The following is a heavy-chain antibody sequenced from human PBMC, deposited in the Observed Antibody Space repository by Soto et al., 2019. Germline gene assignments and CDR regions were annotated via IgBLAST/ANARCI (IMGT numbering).Heavy chain of an antibody. D-gene: IGHD6-13*01. CDR1: GDSVSSNSAA. V-gene: IGHV6-1*01. Sequence: KQSQTLSLTCAISGDSVSSNSAAWNWIRQSPSRGLEWLGRTYYRSKWYNDYAVSVKSRITINPDTSKNQFSLQLNSVTPEDTAVYYCAREAWDMGYSGRFYPPGYYFDYWGQGTLVTVSS. CDR2: TYYRSKWYN. J-gene: IGHJ4*02. CDR3: AREAWDMGYSGRFYPPGYYFDY.